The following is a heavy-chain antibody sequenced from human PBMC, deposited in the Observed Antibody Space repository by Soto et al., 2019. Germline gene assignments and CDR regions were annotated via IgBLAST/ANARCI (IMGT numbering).Heavy chain of an antibody. J-gene: IGHJ4*02. CDR1: GYTFTSYG. CDR2: INPGNGNT. Sequence: ASVKVSCKASGYTFTSYGINWVRQAPGRGLEWMGWINPGNGNTKYSQQFQGRVIIDRDTSASTAYMELGSLRSEDTAVYYCARGGYFDSSNYLAYWGLGTLVTVSS. V-gene: IGHV1-3*01. D-gene: IGHD3-22*01. CDR3: ARGGYFDSSNYLAY.